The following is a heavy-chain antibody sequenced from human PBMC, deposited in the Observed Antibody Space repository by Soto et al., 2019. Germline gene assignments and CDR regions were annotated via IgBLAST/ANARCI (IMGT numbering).Heavy chain of an antibody. CDR2: ISAYNGNT. D-gene: IGHD4-17*01. J-gene: IGHJ3*02. CDR3: ARIIGDYDDAFDI. Sequence: GAPVKVSCKASGYTFTSYGISWGGQAPGQGLEWMGWISAYNGNTNYAQKLQGRVTMTTDTSTSTAYMELRSLRSDDTAVYYCARIIGDYDDAFDIWGQGTMVTVSS. CDR1: GYTFTSYG. V-gene: IGHV1-18*01.